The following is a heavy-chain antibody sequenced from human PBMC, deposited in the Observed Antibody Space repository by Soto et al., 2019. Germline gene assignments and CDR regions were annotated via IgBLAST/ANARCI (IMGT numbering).Heavy chain of an antibody. Sequence: GGSLRLSCAASGFAFSSYSMNWVRQAPGKGLEWVSSISSSSSYIYYADSVKGRFTTSRDNAKNSLYLQMNSLRAEDTAVYYCARERPNNWNYFDYWGQGTLVTVSS. CDR1: GFAFSSYS. V-gene: IGHV3-21*01. J-gene: IGHJ4*02. D-gene: IGHD1-20*01. CDR2: ISSSSSYI. CDR3: ARERPNNWNYFDY.